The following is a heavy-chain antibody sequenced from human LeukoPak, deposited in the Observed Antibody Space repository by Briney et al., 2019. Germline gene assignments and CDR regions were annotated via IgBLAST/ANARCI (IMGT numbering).Heavy chain of an antibody. J-gene: IGHJ4*02. CDR1: GFSFSSNW. Sequence: GGSLRLSCAASGFSFSSNWMHCVRQAPGKGLVWVSLIKPDGSGTNYADSVKGRFTISRDNAKSKLYLQINSLRAEDLFVYYCVPADKQWGQGTLVTVSS. CDR2: IKPDGSGT. CDR3: VPADKQ. V-gene: IGHV3-74*01. D-gene: IGHD6-13*01.